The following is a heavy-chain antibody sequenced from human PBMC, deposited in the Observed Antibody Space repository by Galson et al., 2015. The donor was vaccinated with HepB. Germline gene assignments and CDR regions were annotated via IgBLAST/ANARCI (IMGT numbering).Heavy chain of an antibody. CDR2: IRSKANSYAT. V-gene: IGHV3-73*01. J-gene: IGHJ4*02. D-gene: IGHD2-2*01. Sequence: SLRLSCAASGFTFSGSAMHWVRQASGKGLEWVGRIRSKANSYATAYAASVKGRFTISRDDSKNTAYLQMNSLKTEDTAVYYCTRHVVAEPHFDYWGQGTLVTVSS. CDR1: GFTFSGSA. CDR3: TRHVVAEPHFDY.